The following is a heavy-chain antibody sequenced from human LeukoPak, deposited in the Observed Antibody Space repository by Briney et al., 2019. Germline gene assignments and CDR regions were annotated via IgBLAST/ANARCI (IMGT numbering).Heavy chain of an antibody. D-gene: IGHD3-3*01. Sequence: PGGSLRPSCAASGFTFRTYSMNWVRQAPGKGLEWVSSISSSTNYIYYADSVKGRFRISRDNAKNSLYLQMNSLRAEDTAVYYCARAHTIFGVVLPLYYFDYWGQGTLVTVSS. CDR1: GFTFRTYS. CDR3: ARAHTIFGVVLPLYYFDY. J-gene: IGHJ4*02. CDR2: ISSSTNYI. V-gene: IGHV3-21*01.